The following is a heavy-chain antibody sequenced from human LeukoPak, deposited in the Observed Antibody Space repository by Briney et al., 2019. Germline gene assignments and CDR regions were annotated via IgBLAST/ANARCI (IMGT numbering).Heavy chain of an antibody. Sequence: PSETLSPTCTVSGGSISGYYWSWIRQPPGKGLEWIGYIYYSGRTNYNPSLESRVSISVDTSKNQFSLRLSSVTAADTAVYYCASTGYSGSYHRDAFDIWGQGTMVTVSS. D-gene: IGHD1-26*01. CDR2: IYYSGRT. CDR3: ASTGYSGSYHRDAFDI. V-gene: IGHV4-59*08. J-gene: IGHJ3*02. CDR1: GGSISGYY.